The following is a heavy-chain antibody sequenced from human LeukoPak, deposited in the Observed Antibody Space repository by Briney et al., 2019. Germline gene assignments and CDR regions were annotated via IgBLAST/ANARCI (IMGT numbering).Heavy chain of an antibody. CDR1: GGTTSIYY. CDR2: ISYTGSF. Sequence: SETLSLTCTVSGGTTSIYYWIWIRQIAGKGLEWIGYISYTGSFNYNPSLQSRVTISVDTSKNLLSLKLRSVIAADTALYYCARHSHTAYDGMFESWGQGTLVSVSS. CDR3: ARHSHTAYDGMFES. V-gene: IGHV4-59*01. J-gene: IGHJ4*02. D-gene: IGHD5-12*01.